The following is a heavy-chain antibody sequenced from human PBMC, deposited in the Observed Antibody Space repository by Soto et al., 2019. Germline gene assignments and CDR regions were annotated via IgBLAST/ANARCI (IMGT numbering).Heavy chain of an antibody. V-gene: IGHV4-59*01. CDR1: GGSISSYY. Sequence: SETLSLTCTVSGGSISSYYWSWIRQPPGKGLEWIGYIYYSGSTNYNPSLKSRVTISVDTSKNQFSLKLSSVTAADTAVYYCASTIFGVAHYYYYYMDVWGKGTTVTVPS. CDR2: IYYSGST. CDR3: ASTIFGVAHYYYYYMDV. J-gene: IGHJ6*03. D-gene: IGHD3-3*01.